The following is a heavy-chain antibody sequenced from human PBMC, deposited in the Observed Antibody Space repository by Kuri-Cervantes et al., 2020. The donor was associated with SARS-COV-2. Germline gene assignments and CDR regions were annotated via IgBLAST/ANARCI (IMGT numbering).Heavy chain of an antibody. CDR3: ARENYDFWSGYTTLFGY. V-gene: IGHV1-18*01. D-gene: IGHD3-3*01. Sequence: GESLKVSCKGSGYSFTSYGISWVRQAPGQGLEWMGWISAYNGNTNYAQKLQGRVTMTTDTSTSTAYMELRSLRSDDTAVYYCARENYDFWSGYTTLFGYWGQGTLVTVSS. CDR2: ISAYNGNT. CDR1: GYSFTSYG. J-gene: IGHJ4*02.